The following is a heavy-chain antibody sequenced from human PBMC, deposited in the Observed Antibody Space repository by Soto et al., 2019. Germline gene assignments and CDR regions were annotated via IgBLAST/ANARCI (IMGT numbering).Heavy chain of an antibody. Sequence: QVQLVQSGAEVKKPGASVKVSCKTSGYTFVNYDINWVRQAAGQGLEWMGWMTPNSGNTGYAQKFEGRLTLTRDTPSGTAYMELSSLTSEDTAVYYCARTPSESGLFAPWGQGTLVTVSS. CDR2: MTPNSGNT. V-gene: IGHV1-8*01. J-gene: IGHJ5*02. CDR1: GYTFVNYD. CDR3: ARTPSESGLFAP. D-gene: IGHD1-26*01.